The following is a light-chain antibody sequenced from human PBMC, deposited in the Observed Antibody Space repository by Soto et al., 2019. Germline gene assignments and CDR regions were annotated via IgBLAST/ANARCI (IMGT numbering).Light chain of an antibody. CDR2: GNS. J-gene: IGLJ2*01. CDR3: QSYDSSLSALI. Sequence: QSVLTQPPSVSGAPGQRVTISCTGSSSNIGAGYDVHWYQQLPGTAPKLLIFGNSNRPSGVRDRSSGSKSGTSASLAITGLQAEDEADYYCQSYDSSLSALIFGGGTKLTVL. V-gene: IGLV1-40*01. CDR1: SSNIGAGYD.